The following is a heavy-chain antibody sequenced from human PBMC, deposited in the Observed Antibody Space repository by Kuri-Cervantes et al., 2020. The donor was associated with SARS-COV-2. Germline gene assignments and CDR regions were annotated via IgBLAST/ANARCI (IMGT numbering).Heavy chain of an antibody. V-gene: IGHV4-59*02. CDR3: ARVINWFGP. CDR1: GDSVNIYY. Sequence: SETLSLTCTVSGDSVNIYYWTWIRQPPGKGLEWIAYVSNTGSAPYNPSLKGRVTMPLDTSKNQFSLKLRSVTAADTAVYYCARVINWFGPWGQGRQVTVSS. J-gene: IGHJ5*02. CDR2: VSNTGSA.